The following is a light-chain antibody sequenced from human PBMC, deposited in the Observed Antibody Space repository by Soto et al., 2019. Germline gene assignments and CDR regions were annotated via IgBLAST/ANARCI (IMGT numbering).Light chain of an antibody. Sequence: QSVLXQPASVSGSPGQSITIFCTGTSSDVGGYNYVSWYQQHPGKAPKFMIYDVSNRPSGVSNRFSGSKSGNTASLTISGLQAEDEADYYCCSYTTSNTRQIVFGTGTKVTVL. J-gene: IGLJ1*01. CDR3: CSYTTSNTRQIV. V-gene: IGLV2-14*01. CDR1: SSDVGGYNY. CDR2: DVS.